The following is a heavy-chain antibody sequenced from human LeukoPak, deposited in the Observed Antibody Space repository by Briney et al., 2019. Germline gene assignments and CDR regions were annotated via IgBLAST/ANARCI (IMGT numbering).Heavy chain of an antibody. J-gene: IGHJ3*02. Sequence: PGGSLRLSCAASGFTFSSYAMSWVRQAPGKGLEWVSAISASGASTYYADPVKGRFTISRDNSKNALYLQMNSLRAEDTAVYYCAKGEGDRSGYYHDTFDIWGRGTMVTVSS. CDR2: ISASGAST. CDR3: AKGEGDRSGYYHDTFDI. V-gene: IGHV3-23*01. CDR1: GFTFSSYA. D-gene: IGHD3-22*01.